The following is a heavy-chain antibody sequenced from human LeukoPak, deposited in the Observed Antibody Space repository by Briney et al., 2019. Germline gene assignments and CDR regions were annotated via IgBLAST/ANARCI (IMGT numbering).Heavy chain of an antibody. CDR3: AKAGLPHYYDSSGPDY. Sequence: PGGSLRLSCAASGFTFSSYVMSWVRQAPGKGLEWVSAISGSGGSTYYADSVKGRFTISRDNSKNTLYLQMNSLRAEDTAVYYCAKAGLPHYYDSSGPDYWGQGTLVTVSS. D-gene: IGHD3-22*01. CDR1: GFTFSSYV. V-gene: IGHV3-23*01. J-gene: IGHJ4*02. CDR2: ISGSGGST.